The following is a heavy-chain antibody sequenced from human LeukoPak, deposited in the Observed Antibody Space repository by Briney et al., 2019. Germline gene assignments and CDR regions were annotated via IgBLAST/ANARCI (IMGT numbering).Heavy chain of an antibody. CDR3: TRDVASSTYHFESSGLLDY. J-gene: IGHJ4*02. Sequence: GGSLRLSCAASGFTFSSYSMSWVRQAPGKGLEWVSSITGSSSYMYYTDSVRGRFTISRDNAEKSLYLQMDSLRGEDTAVYYCTRDVASSTYHFESSGLLDYWGQGTLVTVSS. D-gene: IGHD3-22*01. V-gene: IGHV3-21*01. CDR2: ITGSSSYM. CDR1: GFTFSSYS.